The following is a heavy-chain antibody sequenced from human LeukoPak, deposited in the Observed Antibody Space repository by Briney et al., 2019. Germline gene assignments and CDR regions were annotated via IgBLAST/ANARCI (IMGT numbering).Heavy chain of an antibody. V-gene: IGHV4-4*08. J-gene: IGHJ4*02. CDR3: ARGSYSSGWMSSDY. Sequence: SETLSLTCTVSGGSLSSYYWIWIRQPPGKGLEWIGRIYTSGSTNYNPSLKSRVTISVDTSKNQFSLKLSSVTAADTAVYYCARGSYSSGWMSSDYWGQGTLVTVSS. D-gene: IGHD6-19*01. CDR1: GGSLSSYY. CDR2: IYTSGST.